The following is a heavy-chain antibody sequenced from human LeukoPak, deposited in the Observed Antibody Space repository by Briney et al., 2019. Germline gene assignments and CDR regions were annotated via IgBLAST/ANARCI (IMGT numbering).Heavy chain of an antibody. CDR2: LSDAGSRI. CDR3: AKDYKVTRGDCFDY. CDR1: GFTFSSYA. J-gene: IGHJ4*02. V-gene: IGHV3-23*01. Sequence: GGSLRLSCAASGFTFSSYAMSWVRQAPGKGLEWVSGLSDAGSRIYYADSVKGRFTISRDNSKNTLYLQMNSLRAEDTALYYCAKDYKVTRGDCFDYWGQGALVTVSS. D-gene: IGHD4-11*01.